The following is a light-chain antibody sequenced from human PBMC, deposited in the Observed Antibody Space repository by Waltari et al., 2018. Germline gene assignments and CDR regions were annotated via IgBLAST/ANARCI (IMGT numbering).Light chain of an antibody. CDR2: GAS. J-gene: IGKJ4*01. CDR3: QQGYGNPIT. CDR1: QSLSNY. Sequence: DIQMTQSPSSLSASIGDRVTITCRASQSLSNYVNWYQQLPGKAPKLLVYGASNVPSGVPSRFSSSGSGTEFTLTISSLQPEDLATYSCQQGYGNPITFGGGTKVDI. V-gene: IGKV1-39*01.